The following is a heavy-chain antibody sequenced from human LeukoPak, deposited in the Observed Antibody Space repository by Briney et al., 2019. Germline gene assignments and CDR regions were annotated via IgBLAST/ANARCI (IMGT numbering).Heavy chain of an antibody. CDR3: ARGDILTGYWSMDV. CDR2: IYTSGST. V-gene: IGHV4-4*09. CDR1: GGSISSYY. Sequence: PSETLSLTCTVSGGSISSYYWSWIRQPPGKGLEWIGYIYTSGSTNYDPSHKSRVTISVDTSKNQFSLKLSSVTAADMAVYYCARGDILTGYWSMDVWGKGTTVTVSS. J-gene: IGHJ6*03. D-gene: IGHD3-9*01.